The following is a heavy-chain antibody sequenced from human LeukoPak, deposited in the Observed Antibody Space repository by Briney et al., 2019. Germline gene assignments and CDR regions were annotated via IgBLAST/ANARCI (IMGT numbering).Heavy chain of an antibody. V-gene: IGHV1-24*01. J-gene: IGHJ4*02. CDR1: GYTLTELS. D-gene: IGHD1-26*01. Sequence: GASVNVSCKVSGYTLTELSMHWVRQAPGEGLEWMGGFDPEDGETIYAQKLQGRVTMTEDTSTDTAYMEVSSLRSEDTAVYYCATFVVGATIVDYWGQGTLVTVSS. CDR2: FDPEDGET. CDR3: ATFVVGATIVDY.